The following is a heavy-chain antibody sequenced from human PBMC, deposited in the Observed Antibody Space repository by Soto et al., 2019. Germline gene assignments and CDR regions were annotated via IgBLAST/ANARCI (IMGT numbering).Heavy chain of an antibody. D-gene: IGHD6-13*01. CDR1: GFTFRSFT. CDR2: ISSNSAYI. V-gene: IGHV3-21*01. J-gene: IGHJ5*02. Sequence: GGSLRLSCAASGFTFRSFTMNWVRQAPGKGLEWVSTISSNSAYIYYTDALRGRFTISRDNAKNSLHLQMNSLRAEDTAVYYWTRDASRGSSARGWFDPWGPGTLVTGS. CDR3: TRDASRGSSARGWFDP.